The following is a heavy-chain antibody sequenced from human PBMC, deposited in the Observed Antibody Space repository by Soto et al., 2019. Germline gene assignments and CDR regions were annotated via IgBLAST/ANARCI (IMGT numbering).Heavy chain of an antibody. CDR1: GDSVSSSYYY. D-gene: IGHD6-13*01. Sequence: PSETLSLTCTVSGDSVSSSYYYWGWIRQPPGKGLEWIAYIYSSGSTKYNPSLKSRVTISVDTSKNQLSLKLSSVTAADTAVYYCAREGYSSRWNPIDYWGQGTQVTVSS. CDR3: AREGYSSRWNPIDY. CDR2: IYSSGST. J-gene: IGHJ4*02. V-gene: IGHV4-61*01.